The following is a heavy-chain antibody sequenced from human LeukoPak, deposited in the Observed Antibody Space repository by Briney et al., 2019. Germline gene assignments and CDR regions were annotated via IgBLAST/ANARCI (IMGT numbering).Heavy chain of an antibody. D-gene: IGHD5-24*01. CDR2: IWYGGSNK. J-gene: IGHJ4*02. CDR3: AKARDGYNLFDY. CDR1: GFTFSSYG. Sequence: GSLRLSCAASGFTFSSYGMHWVRQAPGKGLEWVAVIWYGGSNKYYADSVKGRFTISRDNSKNTLYLQMNSLRAEDTAVYYCAKARDGYNLFDYWGQGTLVTVSS. V-gene: IGHV3-30*02.